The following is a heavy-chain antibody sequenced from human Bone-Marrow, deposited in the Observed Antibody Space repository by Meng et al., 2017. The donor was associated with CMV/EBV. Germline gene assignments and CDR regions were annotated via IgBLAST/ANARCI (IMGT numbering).Heavy chain of an antibody. J-gene: IGHJ4*02. Sequence: CTFSGFSLPTNEVGVGWIRQPTGKALEWLALIYWDDDRRFSPSLKTRLTITKDTTKNQVALTMANMDPVDTATYFCARRLTSGPFDYWGQGILVTVSS. CDR3: ARRLTSGPFDY. CDR2: IYWDDDR. V-gene: IGHV2-5*02. D-gene: IGHD3-16*01. CDR1: GFSLPTNEVG.